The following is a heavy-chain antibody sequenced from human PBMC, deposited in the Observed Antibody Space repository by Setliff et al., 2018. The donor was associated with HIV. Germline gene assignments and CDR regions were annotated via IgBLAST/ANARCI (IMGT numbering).Heavy chain of an antibody. J-gene: IGHJ4*02. Sequence: GSGPTLVNPTETLTLTCTVSGFSLSNTRMGVSWIRQPPGKALEWLAHIFPNDEKSYSASLKSRVTISRDNSKNTLYLQMKSLRAEDTAVYYCAKDGEWEQWPTHYFDYWGQGTLVTVSS. D-gene: IGHD1-26*01. V-gene: IGHV2-26*01. CDR2: IFPNDEK. CDR3: AKDGEWEQWPTHYFDY. CDR1: GFSLSNTRMG.